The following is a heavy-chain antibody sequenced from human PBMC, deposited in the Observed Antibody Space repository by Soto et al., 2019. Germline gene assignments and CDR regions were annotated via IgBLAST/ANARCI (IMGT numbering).Heavy chain of an antibody. V-gene: IGHV3-23*01. CDR1: GFTFSSYA. CDR3: AKDPDSSGYYYAGPYYFDY. D-gene: IGHD3-22*01. CDR2: ISGSGGST. Sequence: LRLSCAASGFTFSSYAMIWVRQAPGKGLKWVSAISGSGGSTYYADSVKGRFTISRDNSKNTLYLQMNSLRAEDTAVYYCAKDPDSSGYYYAGPYYFDYWGQGTLVTISS. J-gene: IGHJ4*02.